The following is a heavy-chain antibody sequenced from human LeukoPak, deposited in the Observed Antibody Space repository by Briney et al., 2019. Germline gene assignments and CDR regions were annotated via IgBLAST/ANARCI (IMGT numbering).Heavy chain of an antibody. V-gene: IGHV1-58*02. CDR1: GFTFTSSA. Sequence: GTSVKVSCKASGFTFTSSAMQWVRQARGQRLEWIGWIVVGSGNTNYAQKFQERVTITRDMSTSTAYMELSSLRSEDTAVYYCAAVMESYYDSSGYYPSFDYWGQGTLVTVSS. D-gene: IGHD3-22*01. CDR3: AAVMESYYDSSGYYPSFDY. CDR2: IVVGSGNT. J-gene: IGHJ4*02.